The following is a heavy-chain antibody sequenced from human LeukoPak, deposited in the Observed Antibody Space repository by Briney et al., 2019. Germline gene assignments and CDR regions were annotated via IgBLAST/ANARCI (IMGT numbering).Heavy chain of an antibody. J-gene: IGHJ6*02. CDR1: GGSISSSNR. CDR2: IYHSGST. V-gene: IGHV4-4*02. CDR3: ASRPGIAAAGTGPYYYYGMDV. D-gene: IGHD6-13*01. Sequence: SETLSLTCAVSGGSISSSNRWSWVRQPPGKGLEWIGEIYHSGSTNYNPSLKSRVTISVDKSKNQFSLKLSSVTAADTAVYYCASRPGIAAAGTGPYYYYGMDVWGQGTTVTVSS.